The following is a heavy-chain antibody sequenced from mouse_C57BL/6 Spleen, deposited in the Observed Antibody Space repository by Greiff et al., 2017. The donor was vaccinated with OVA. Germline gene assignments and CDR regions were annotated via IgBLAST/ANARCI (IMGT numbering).Heavy chain of an antibody. CDR2: IDPSDSYT. J-gene: IGHJ1*03. V-gene: IGHV1-69*01. D-gene: IGHD1-1*01. CDR3: ASTITTVVATVNWYFDV. CDR1: GYTFTSYW. Sequence: QVQLQQSGAELVMPGASVKLSCKASGYTFTSYWMHWVKQRPGQGLEWIGEIDPSDSYTNYNQKFKGKSTLTVDKSSSTAYMQLSSLTSEDSAVYYCASTITTVVATVNWYFDVWGTGTTVTVSS.